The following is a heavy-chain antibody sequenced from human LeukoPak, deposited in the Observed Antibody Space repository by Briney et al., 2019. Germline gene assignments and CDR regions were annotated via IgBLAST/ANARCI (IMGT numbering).Heavy chain of an antibody. J-gene: IGHJ4*02. Sequence: SETLSLTCTVSGGSISSGGYYWSWIRQHPGKGLEWIGYIYYSGSTYYNPSLKSRVTISVDTSKNQFPLKLSSVTAADTAVYYCATVGSGSYSGYWGQGTLVTVSS. CDR2: IYYSGST. CDR3: ATVGSGSYSGY. D-gene: IGHD1-26*01. CDR1: GGSISSGGYY. V-gene: IGHV4-31*03.